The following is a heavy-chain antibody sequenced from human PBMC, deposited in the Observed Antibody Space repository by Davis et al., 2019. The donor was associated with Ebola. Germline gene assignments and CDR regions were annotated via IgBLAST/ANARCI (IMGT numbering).Heavy chain of an antibody. CDR1: GGTFSSYA. CDR3: ATDRALYCSGGSCYSPAGYFDL. Sequence: SVKVSCKASGGTFSSYAISWVRQAPGQGLEWMGGIIPIFGTANYAQKFQGRVTMTEDTSTDTAYMELSSLRSEDTAVYYCATDRALYCSGGSCYSPAGYFDLWGRGTLVTVSS. J-gene: IGHJ2*01. V-gene: IGHV1-69*06. CDR2: IIPIFGTA. D-gene: IGHD2-15*01.